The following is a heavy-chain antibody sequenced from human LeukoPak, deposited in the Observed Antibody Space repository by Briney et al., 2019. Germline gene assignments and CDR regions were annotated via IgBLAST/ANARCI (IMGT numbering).Heavy chain of an antibody. CDR2: INHSGST. Sequence: SENLSLTCAVYGGSFSGYYWSWIRQPPGKGLEWIGEINHSGSTNYNPSLKSRVTISVDTSKNQFSLKLSSVTAADTAVYYCARGRRGKTFDPWGQGTLVTVSS. CDR3: ARGRRGKTFDP. V-gene: IGHV4-34*01. CDR1: GGSFSGYY. J-gene: IGHJ5*02. D-gene: IGHD3-16*01.